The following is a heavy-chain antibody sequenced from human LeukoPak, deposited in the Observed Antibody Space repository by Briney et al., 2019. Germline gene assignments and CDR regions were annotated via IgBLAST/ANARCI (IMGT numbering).Heavy chain of an antibody. CDR2: MNPNSGNT. CDR1: GDTFTSYD. D-gene: IGHD5-24*01. CDR3: TRAARGWLQLNY. V-gene: IGHV1-8*01. J-gene: IGHJ4*02. Sequence: ASVKVSCKASGDTFTSYDINWVRQATGQGREWMGWMNPNSGNTGYAQKFQGRVTMTRNTSISTAYMELSSLRSEDTAVYYCTRAARGWLQLNYWGQGTLVTVSS.